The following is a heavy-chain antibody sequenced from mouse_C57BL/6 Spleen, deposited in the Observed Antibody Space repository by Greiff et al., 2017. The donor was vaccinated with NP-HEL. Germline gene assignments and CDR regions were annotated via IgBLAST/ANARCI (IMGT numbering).Heavy chain of an antibody. D-gene: IGHD4-1*01. V-gene: IGHV1-26*01. CDR1: GYTFTDYY. J-gene: IGHJ3*01. CDR3: ARSWERAWFAY. Sequence: VQLQQSGPELVKPGASVKISCKASGYTFTDYYMNWVKQSHGKSLEWIGDINPNNGGTSYNQKFKGKATLTVDKSSSTAYMELRSLTSEDSAVYYCARSWERAWFAYWGQGTLVTVSA. CDR2: INPNNGGT.